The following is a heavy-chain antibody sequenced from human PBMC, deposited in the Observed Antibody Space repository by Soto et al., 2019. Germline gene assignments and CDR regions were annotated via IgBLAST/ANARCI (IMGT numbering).Heavy chain of an antibody. V-gene: IGHV4-31*03. CDR1: GGSIISCGYY. CDR3: AGPVGVVVAGRIDL. Sequence: PSETLSLTCTVSGGSIISCGYYWSWIRQHPGKGLEWIGYIYYSGSTYYNPSLKSRVTISVDTSKNQFSLKLSSVTAADTAAYYCAGPVGVVVAGRIDLWGQGTVVTVPS. D-gene: IGHD2-2*01. J-gene: IGHJ4*02. CDR2: IYYSGST.